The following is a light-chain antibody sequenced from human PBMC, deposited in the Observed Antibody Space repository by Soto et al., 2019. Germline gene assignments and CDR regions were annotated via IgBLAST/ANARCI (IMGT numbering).Light chain of an antibody. CDR2: DAS. CDR3: QQYGSSGT. CDR1: HSISNY. Sequence: EIVLTQSPATLSSSPGERATLSCRASHSISNYLAWYQQKPGQAPRLLIYDASTRATGIPARFSGSGSGTDFTLTISRLEPEDFAVYYCQQYGSSGTFGQGTKVDI. J-gene: IGKJ1*01. V-gene: IGKV3-20*01.